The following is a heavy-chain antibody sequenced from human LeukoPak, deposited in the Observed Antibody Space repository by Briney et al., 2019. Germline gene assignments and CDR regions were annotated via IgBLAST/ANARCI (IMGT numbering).Heavy chain of an antibody. D-gene: IGHD3-3*01. J-gene: IGHJ4*02. Sequence: PGGSLRLSCAASGVTFSSYWMSCVRQAPGKGLEWVANIKHDGSETYYVDSAKGRFTISRDNAKTSLYMQMNSLRAEDTAVDYCARVTFVEWVFFDYWGQGTLVTVSS. CDR1: GVTFSSYW. V-gene: IGHV3-7*01. CDR2: IKHDGSET. CDR3: ARVTFVEWVFFDY.